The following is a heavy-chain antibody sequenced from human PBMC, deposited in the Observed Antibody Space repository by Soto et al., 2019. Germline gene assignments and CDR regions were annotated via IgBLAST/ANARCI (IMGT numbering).Heavy chain of an antibody. J-gene: IGHJ5*02. CDR1: GGTFSSYA. D-gene: IGHD3-10*01. Sequence: RASVKVSCKASGGTFSSYAISWVRQAPGQGLEWMGGIIPIFGTANYAQKFQGRVTITADESTSTAYMELSSLRSEDTAVYYCATFGGITMVRGTNWFDPWGQGTLVTVSS. CDR2: IIPIFGTA. V-gene: IGHV1-69*13. CDR3: ATFGGITMVRGTNWFDP.